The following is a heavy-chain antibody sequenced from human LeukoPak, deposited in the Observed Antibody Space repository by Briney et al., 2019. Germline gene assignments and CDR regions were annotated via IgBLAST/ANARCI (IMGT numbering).Heavy chain of an antibody. CDR3: AREGRQYSGSPWYFDY. CDR1: GFTFSSYS. CDR2: ISGTSSYI. V-gene: IGHV3-21*01. Sequence: AGGSLRLSCAASGFTFSSYSMNWVRQAPGKGLEWVSSISGTSSYIYYADSVKGRFTISRDNAKNSLYLELNSLRAEDTAVYYCAREGRQYSGSPWYFDYWGQGTLVTVSS. J-gene: IGHJ4*02. D-gene: IGHD1-26*01.